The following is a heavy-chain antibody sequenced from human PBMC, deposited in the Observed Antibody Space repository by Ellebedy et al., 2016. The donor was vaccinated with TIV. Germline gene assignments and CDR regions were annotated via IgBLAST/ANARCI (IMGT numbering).Heavy chain of an antibody. Sequence: ASVKVSXXASGHTFTRYGIHWVRQAPGQRPEWMGWINTGNGNTKYSQRLQGRVTITRDTSATTAYMELSGLMSEDTAVYYCATRVWQDPMDVWGQGTTVTVSS. D-gene: IGHD2-21*01. CDR3: ATRVWQDPMDV. CDR2: INTGNGNT. J-gene: IGHJ6*02. V-gene: IGHV1-3*04. CDR1: GHTFTRYG.